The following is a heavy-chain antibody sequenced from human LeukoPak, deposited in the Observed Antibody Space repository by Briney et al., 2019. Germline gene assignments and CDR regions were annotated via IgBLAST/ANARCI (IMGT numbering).Heavy chain of an antibody. CDR2: ISSTSTYI. CDR3: ARDGIDDFNFVYFDL. Sequence: PGGSLRLSCAGSGFSFSTYSMHWVRQAPGKGLEWVATISSTSTYIYYGDSMKGRPTISRDNAKNSLFLQMSSLRVEDTAIYYCARDGIDDFNFVYFDLWGQGALVTVSS. D-gene: IGHD5-24*01. V-gene: IGHV3-21*06. J-gene: IGHJ4*02. CDR1: GFSFSTYS.